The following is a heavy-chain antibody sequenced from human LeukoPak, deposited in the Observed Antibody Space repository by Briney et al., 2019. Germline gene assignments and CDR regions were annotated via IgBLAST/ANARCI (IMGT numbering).Heavy chain of an antibody. CDR1: GFTFSSYW. CDR3: ARDNIPAATRNWFDP. V-gene: IGHV3-74*01. J-gene: IGHJ5*02. Sequence: PGGSLRLSCAASGFTFSSYWMHWVRQAPGKGLVWVSRINSDGSSTSYADSVKGRFTISRDNAKNTLYLQINSLRAEDTAVYYCARDNIPAATRNWFDPWGQGTLVTVSS. D-gene: IGHD2-2*01. CDR2: INSDGSST.